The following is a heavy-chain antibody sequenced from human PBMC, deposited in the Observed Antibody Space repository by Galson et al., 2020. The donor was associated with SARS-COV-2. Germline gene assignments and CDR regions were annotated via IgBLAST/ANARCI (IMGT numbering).Heavy chain of an antibody. CDR3: AKHYTTLPADS. V-gene: IGHV4-39*01. CDR1: GGSINSVSYS. CDR2: FYCGGNT. D-gene: IGHD4-17*01. J-gene: IGHJ4*02. Sequence: ETSETLSLTCAVSGGSINSVSYSWGWIRQSPGKGLEWLGSFYCGGNTNYNPSFRSRVTISIDSSQNQFSLKLSSVTAADTAVYYCAKHYTTLPADSWGQGTLVSVSS.